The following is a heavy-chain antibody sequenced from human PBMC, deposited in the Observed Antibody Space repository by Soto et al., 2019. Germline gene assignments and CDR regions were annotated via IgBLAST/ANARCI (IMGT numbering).Heavy chain of an antibody. D-gene: IGHD3-3*01. CDR1: GFTFTSSA. CDR2: IVVGSGNT. V-gene: IGHV1-58*01. Sequence: SVKVSCKASGFTFTSSAVQWVRQARGQRLEWIGWIVVGSGNTNYAQKFQGRVTITRDMSTSTAYMELSSLRSEDTAVYYCAADGGSFYDFWSGYYGGYYYGMDVWGQGTTVTV. CDR3: AADGGSFYDFWSGYYGGYYYGMDV. J-gene: IGHJ6*02.